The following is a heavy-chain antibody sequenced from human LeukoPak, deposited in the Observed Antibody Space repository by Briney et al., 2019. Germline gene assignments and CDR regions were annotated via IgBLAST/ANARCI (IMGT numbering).Heavy chain of an antibody. Sequence: PSETLSLTCTVSGGSISSSSYYWGWIRQPPGKGLEWIGSIYYSGSTYYNPSLKSRVTISVDTSKNQFPLKLSSVTAADTAVYYCARDRPLPVKGDFWSAYYFDYWGQGTLVTVSS. V-gene: IGHV4-39*06. CDR1: GGSISSSSYY. CDR3: ARDRPLPVKGDFWSAYYFDY. J-gene: IGHJ4*02. CDR2: IYYSGST. D-gene: IGHD3-3*01.